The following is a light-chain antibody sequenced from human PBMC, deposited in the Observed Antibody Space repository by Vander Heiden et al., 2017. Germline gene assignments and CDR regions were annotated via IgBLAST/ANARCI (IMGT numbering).Light chain of an antibody. J-gene: IGLJ3*02. CDR3: AAWDDSLNGFWV. CDR2: SHN. CDR1: SSNIGSNT. Sequence: PGQRVTISCSGSSSNIGSNTVNWYQQLPGTAPKLLIYSHNQRPSGVPDRFSGSKSGTSASLAISGLQSEDEADYYCAAWDDSLNGFWVFGGGTKLTVL. V-gene: IGLV1-44*01.